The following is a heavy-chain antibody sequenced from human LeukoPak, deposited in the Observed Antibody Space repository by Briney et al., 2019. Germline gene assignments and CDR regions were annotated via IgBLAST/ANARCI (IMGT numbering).Heavy chain of an antibody. Sequence: SQTLSLTCTVSGGSISSGDYYWSWIRQPPGKGLEWIGYIYYSGSTYYNPSLKSRVTISVDRSKNQFSLKLSSVTAADTAVYYCARAGYYYDSSGSFDYWGQGTLVTVSS. CDR1: GGSISSGDYY. V-gene: IGHV4-30-4*01. CDR2: IYYSGST. CDR3: ARAGYYYDSSGSFDY. J-gene: IGHJ4*02. D-gene: IGHD3-22*01.